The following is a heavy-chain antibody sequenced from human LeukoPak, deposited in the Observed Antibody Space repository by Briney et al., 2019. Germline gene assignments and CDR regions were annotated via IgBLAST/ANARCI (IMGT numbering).Heavy chain of an antibody. CDR3: ATEQVSASAWGFDY. Sequence: SETLSLTCTVSGGSISSYYWSWIRQPPGKGPEWIGYIYYSGSTNYNPSLKSRVTISVDTSKNQFSLKLSSVTAADTAVYYCATEQVSASAWGFDYWGQGSLVSVSS. J-gene: IGHJ4*02. CDR2: IYYSGST. CDR1: GGSISSYY. V-gene: IGHV4-59*01. D-gene: IGHD5/OR15-5a*01.